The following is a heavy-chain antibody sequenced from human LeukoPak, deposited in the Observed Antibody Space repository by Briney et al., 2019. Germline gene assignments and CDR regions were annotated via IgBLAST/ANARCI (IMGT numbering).Heavy chain of an antibody. V-gene: IGHV1-18*01. Sequence: GASVKVSCKASGYTFTSYGISWVRQAPGQGLEWMGWISTYNGHTNYARKVQGRVTMTTDTSTSTAYMELRSLRSDDTAVYYCAREGGRYCSGGSCYSSNGWYGGLNYWCQGTLVTVSS. D-gene: IGHD2-15*01. CDR3: AREGGRYCSGGSCYSSNGWYGGLNY. CDR1: GYTFTSYG. J-gene: IGHJ4*02. CDR2: ISTYNGHT.